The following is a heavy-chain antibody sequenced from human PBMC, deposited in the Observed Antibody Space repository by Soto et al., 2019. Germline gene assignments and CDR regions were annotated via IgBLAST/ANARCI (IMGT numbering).Heavy chain of an antibody. D-gene: IGHD2-2*01. Sequence: GGSLRLSCAASGFTFSSYAMTWVRQAPGKGLEWVSSISGSGASTYYANSVKGRFTFSRDNSKNTLYLQMNSLRAEDTAVYYCARPTGPPIVVVPAAVDYWGQGTLVTVSS. CDR2: ISGSGAST. J-gene: IGHJ4*02. CDR1: GFTFSSYA. V-gene: IGHV3-23*01. CDR3: ARPTGPPIVVVPAAVDY.